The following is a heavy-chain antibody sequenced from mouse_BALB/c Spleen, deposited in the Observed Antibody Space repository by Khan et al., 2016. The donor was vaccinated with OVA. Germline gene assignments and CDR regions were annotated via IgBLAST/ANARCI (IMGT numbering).Heavy chain of an antibody. CDR1: GFTFSSYS. J-gene: IGHJ2*01. Sequence: EVELVESGGGLVKPGGSLRLSCAASGFTFSSYSMSWVRQTPEKRLEWVATITSGGSYTYYPASVQGRFTISSDNAKNHLYLQMSSLKSEDTAIYYCTRDRNYYGSSFYFDYWGQGTTLTVSS. CDR2: ITSGGSYT. CDR3: TRDRNYYGSSFYFDY. V-gene: IGHV5-6-4*01. D-gene: IGHD1-1*01.